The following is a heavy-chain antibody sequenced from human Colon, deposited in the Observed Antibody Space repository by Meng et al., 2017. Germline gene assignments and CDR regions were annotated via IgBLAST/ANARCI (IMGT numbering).Heavy chain of an antibody. CDR3: ARRNTRNSGGGNNY. J-gene: IGHJ4*02. Sequence: VQLRESGPGLVKPSGTLSLTCAVSGGSISSNYWWTWVRQPPGKGLEWIGEINHSGSTSYVPSLKSRITISVDKSNNLLSLKLNSVTAADTAMYYCARRNTRNSGGGNNYWGQGTLVTVSS. CDR1: GGSISSNYW. V-gene: IGHV4-4*02. D-gene: IGHD3-10*01. CDR2: INHSGST.